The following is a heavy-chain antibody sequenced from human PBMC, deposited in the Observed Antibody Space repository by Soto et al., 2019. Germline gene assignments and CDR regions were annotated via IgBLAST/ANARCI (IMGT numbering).Heavy chain of an antibody. Sequence: GGSLRLSCAASGFTFSNYALSWVRQAPGKGLEWVSTITGGGTRTYYADSVKGRFTISRDNSKNTLYLQMNSLRAEDTAVYYCAKDLIAVVWYGLDYWGQGTLVTVSS. CDR1: GFTFSNYA. CDR3: AKDLIAVVWYGLDY. CDR2: ITGGGTRT. J-gene: IGHJ4*02. V-gene: IGHV3-23*01. D-gene: IGHD6-19*01.